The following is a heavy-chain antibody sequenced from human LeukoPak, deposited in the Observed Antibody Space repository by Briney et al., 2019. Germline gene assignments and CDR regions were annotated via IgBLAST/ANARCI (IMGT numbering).Heavy chain of an antibody. CDR2: ISSSSSYI. J-gene: IGHJ4*02. D-gene: IGHD3-10*01. CDR1: GFTFSSYS. V-gene: IGHV3-21*01. Sequence: GGSLRLSCAASGFTFSSYSMNWVRQAPGKGLEWVSSISSSSSYIYYADSVKGRFTISRDNAKNSLDLQMNSLRAEDTAVYYCARAGFDYYGSRNYFHYWGQGTLVTVSS. CDR3: ARAGFDYYGSRNYFHY.